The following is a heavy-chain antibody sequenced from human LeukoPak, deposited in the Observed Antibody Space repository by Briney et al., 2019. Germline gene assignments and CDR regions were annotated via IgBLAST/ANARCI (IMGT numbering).Heavy chain of an antibody. D-gene: IGHD2-2*01. CDR1: GGSFSGYY. CDR3: ARSYCSSTSCPVFYYYMDV. J-gene: IGHJ6*03. CDR2: IYTSGST. Sequence: PSETLSLTCAVYGGSFSGYYWSWIRQPAGKGLEWIGRIYTSGSTNYNPSLKSRVTMSVDTSKNQFSLKLSSVTAADTAVYYCARSYCSSTSCPVFYYYMDVWGKGTTVTVSS. V-gene: IGHV4-59*10.